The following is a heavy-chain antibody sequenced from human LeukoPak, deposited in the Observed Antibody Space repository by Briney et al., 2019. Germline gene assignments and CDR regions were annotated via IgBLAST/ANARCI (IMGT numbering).Heavy chain of an antibody. J-gene: IGHJ4*02. V-gene: IGHV4-4*02. CDR3: ASLAAAGRAPFDY. D-gene: IGHD6-13*01. CDR2: IYHSGRT. Sequence: SETLSLTCAVSGCSLSSSNWCRWVPHPPGKGVECIAEIYHSGRTNYNPSLKSRATISVDKYKHQFYLKLSSVTAADTAVYYCASLAAAGRAPFDYWGQGTLVTVSS. CDR1: GCSLSSSNW.